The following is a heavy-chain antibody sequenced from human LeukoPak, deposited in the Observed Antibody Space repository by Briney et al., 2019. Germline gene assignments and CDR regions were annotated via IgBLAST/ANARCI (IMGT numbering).Heavy chain of an antibody. Sequence: GGSLRLSCAASGFTFSSYSMNWVRQAPGKGLEWVSSISSSSSYIYYADSVKGRSTISRDNAKNSLYLQMNSLRAEDTAVYYCARDWGIAAAGTGGGDYWGQGTLVTVSS. CDR1: GFTFSSYS. CDR2: ISSSSSYI. V-gene: IGHV3-21*01. CDR3: ARDWGIAAAGTGGGDY. D-gene: IGHD6-13*01. J-gene: IGHJ4*02.